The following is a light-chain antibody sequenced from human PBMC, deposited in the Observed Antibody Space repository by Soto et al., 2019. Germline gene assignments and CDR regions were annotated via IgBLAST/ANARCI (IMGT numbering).Light chain of an antibody. V-gene: IGKV3-20*01. CDR2: GPS. J-gene: IGKJ1*01. CDR3: QQYHSTLSWT. CDR1: QSVSSNY. Sequence: EIVLTQSPGTLSLSPGARATLSCRATQSVSSNYLAWYQQKPGQAPRLLIYGPSSRATGIPDRFSGSGSGTDFTLTISRLEPEDFAVYYGQQYHSTLSWTFGQGTKVGIK.